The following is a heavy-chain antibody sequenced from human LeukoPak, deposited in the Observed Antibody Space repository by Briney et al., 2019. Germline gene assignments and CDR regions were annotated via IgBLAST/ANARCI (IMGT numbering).Heavy chain of an antibody. CDR3: VRDFMGMGGTTAYLHH. J-gene: IGHJ1*01. CDR1: GFTFDDYG. CDR2: ISRSSRHV. V-gene: IGHV3-21*01. Sequence: GGSLRPSCAASGFTFDDYGMSWVRQAPGKGLEWVSSISRSSRHVYYGGSVKGRFTISRDNAKNSLFLQMNSLRAEDMAVYYCVRDFMGMGGTTAYLHHWGQGTLVTVSS. D-gene: IGHD1-1*01.